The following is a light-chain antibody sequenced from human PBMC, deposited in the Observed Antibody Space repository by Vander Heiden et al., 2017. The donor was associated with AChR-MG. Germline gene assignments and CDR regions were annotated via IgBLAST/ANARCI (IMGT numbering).Light chain of an antibody. CDR1: SSNIGSNY. CDR3: AAWDDSLSGWV. CDR2: RSN. V-gene: IGLV1-47*01. Sequence: QSVLPQPPSASGTPGQRVTISCSGSSSNIGSNYVYWYHQLPGTAPKLLIYRSNQRPSGVPDRLSGSKSGTSASLAISGLRSEDEADYYCAAWDDSLSGWVFGGGTKLTVL. J-gene: IGLJ3*02.